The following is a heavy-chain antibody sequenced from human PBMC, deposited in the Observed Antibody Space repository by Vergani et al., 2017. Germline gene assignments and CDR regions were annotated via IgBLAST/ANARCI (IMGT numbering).Heavy chain of an antibody. J-gene: IGHJ6*02. CDR3: AKEQLVPYYYYYGMDV. CDR2: ISGSGGST. D-gene: IGHD6-13*01. Sequence: EVQLLESGGGLVQPGGSLRLSCAASGFTFSSYAMSWVRQAPGKGLEWVSVISGSGGSTYYADSVKGRFTISRDNSKNTLYLQMNSLRAEDTAVYYCAKEQLVPYYYYYGMDVWGQGTTVTVSS. V-gene: IGHV3-23*01. CDR1: GFTFSSYA.